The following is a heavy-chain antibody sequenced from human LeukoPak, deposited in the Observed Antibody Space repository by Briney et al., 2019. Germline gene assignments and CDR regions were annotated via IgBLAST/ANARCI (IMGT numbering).Heavy chain of an antibody. CDR1: GYTFTSYG. CDR3: ARGGLAGYCTNGVCYRYNWFDP. CDR2: ISAYNGNT. J-gene: IGHJ5*02. V-gene: IGHV1-18*01. D-gene: IGHD2-8*01. Sequence: ASVKVSCKASGYTFTSYGISWVRQAPGQGLEWMGWISAYNGNTNYAQKLQGRVTMTTDTSTSTAYMELRSQRSDDTAVYYCARGGLAGYCTNGVCYRYNWFDPWGQGTLVTVSS.